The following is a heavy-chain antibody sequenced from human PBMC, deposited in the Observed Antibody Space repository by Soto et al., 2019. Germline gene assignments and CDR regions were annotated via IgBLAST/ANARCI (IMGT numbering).Heavy chain of an antibody. CDR1: GYTFIGFS. J-gene: IGHJ6*02. D-gene: IGHD2-15*01. Sequence: QAQLVQSGPEVKKPGASVKVSCEASGYTFIGFSLHWVRQAPGQGLEWMGWINPKNGDTYYAQKFQVRVKMTTDSSINTVYMELNSLKPDDTAVYYCSRGRWTVGHCSGGSCYDGMDVWGQGPTVTVSS. V-gene: IGHV1-2*02. CDR3: SRGRWTVGHCSGGSCYDGMDV. CDR2: INPKNGDT.